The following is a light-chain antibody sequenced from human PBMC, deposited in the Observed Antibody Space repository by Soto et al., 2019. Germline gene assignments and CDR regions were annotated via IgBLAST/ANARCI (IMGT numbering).Light chain of an antibody. V-gene: IGKV1-12*01. CDR1: QGISSR. CDR3: QQANSFPLT. J-gene: IGKJ4*01. CDR2: AAS. Sequence: DIQMTQSPSSVSASVGDRVTITCRASQGISSRLAWYQQKPGKAPNLLIYAASSLQSGVPSRFSGSGSETDFTLTIGSLQPEDFATYYCQQANSFPLTFGGGTRVEIK.